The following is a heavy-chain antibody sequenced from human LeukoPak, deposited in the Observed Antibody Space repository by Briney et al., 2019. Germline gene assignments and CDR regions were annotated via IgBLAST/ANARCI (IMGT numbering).Heavy chain of an antibody. CDR3: ASLRRDSSGWYYFDY. Sequence: TGGSLRLSCAASGFTFRSYGMHWVRQAPGKGLEWGAIIWYDGSNRYYADSVKGRFTISRDNSKNTLYLPMNSLRAEDTAVYYCASLRRDSSGWYYFDYWGQGTMVSVSS. J-gene: IGHJ4*02. D-gene: IGHD6-19*01. CDR2: IWYDGSNR. CDR1: GFTFRSYG. V-gene: IGHV3-33*01.